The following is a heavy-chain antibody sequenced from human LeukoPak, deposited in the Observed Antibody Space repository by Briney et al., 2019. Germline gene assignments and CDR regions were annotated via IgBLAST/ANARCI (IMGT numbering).Heavy chain of an antibody. V-gene: IGHV4-59*01. D-gene: IGHD3-22*01. CDR2: IYSSGST. Sequence: PSETLSLTCTVSGGSISSYYWSWIRKPPGKGLEWIGYIYSSGSTNYNPSLKGRVTVSVDTSKNRFSLKLSSVTAADTAVYYCARGDHYDSSAFHLWGRGTLVTVSS. CDR3: ARGDHYDSSAFHL. CDR1: GGSISSYY. J-gene: IGHJ2*01.